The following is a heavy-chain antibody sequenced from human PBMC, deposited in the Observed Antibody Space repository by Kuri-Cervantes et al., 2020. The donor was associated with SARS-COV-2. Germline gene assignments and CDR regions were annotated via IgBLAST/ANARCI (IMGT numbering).Heavy chain of an antibody. V-gene: IGHV4-59*01. CDR1: GGSFSGYY. J-gene: IGHJ4*02. CDR2: IYYSGST. CDR3: AREVGYCSSTSCYPFDY. D-gene: IGHD2-2*01. Sequence: SETLSLTCAVYGGSFSGYYWSWIRQPPGKGLEWIGYIYYSGSTNYNPSLKSRVTISVDTSKNQFSLKLSPVTAADTAVYYCAREVGYCSSTSCYPFDYWGQGTLVTVSS.